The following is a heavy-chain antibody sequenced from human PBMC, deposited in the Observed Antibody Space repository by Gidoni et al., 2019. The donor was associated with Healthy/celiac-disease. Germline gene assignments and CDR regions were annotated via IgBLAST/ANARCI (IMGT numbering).Heavy chain of an antibody. D-gene: IGHD6-19*01. CDR1: GFTFSSYA. J-gene: IGHJ6*04. CDR2: ISYDGSNK. Sequence: QVQLVESGGGVVQPGRSLRLSCAASGFTFSSYAMHWVRQAPGKGLEWVAVISYDGSNKYYADAVKGRFTISRDNSKNTLYLQMNSLRAEDTAVYYCAREGEEYSSGWPFYYYYGMDVWGKGTTVTVSS. CDR3: AREGEEYSSGWPFYYYYGMDV. V-gene: IGHV3-30-3*01.